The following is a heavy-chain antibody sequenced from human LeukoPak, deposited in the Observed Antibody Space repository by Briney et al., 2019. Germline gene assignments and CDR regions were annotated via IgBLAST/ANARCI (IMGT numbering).Heavy chain of an antibody. CDR2: INHSGST. CDR3: ARGRRTTVTSGYDY. D-gene: IGHD4-17*01. Sequence: SETLSLTCAVYSGSFSGYYWSWIRQPPGKGLEWIGEINHSGSTNYNPSLESRVTISVDTSKNQFSLKLSTVTAADTAVYYCARGRRTTVTSGYDYWGQGTLVTISS. J-gene: IGHJ4*02. V-gene: IGHV4-34*01. CDR1: SGSFSGYY.